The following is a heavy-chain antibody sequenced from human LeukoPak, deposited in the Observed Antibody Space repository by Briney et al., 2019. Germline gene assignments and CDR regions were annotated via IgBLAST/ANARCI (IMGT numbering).Heavy chain of an antibody. J-gene: IGHJ5*02. CDR1: GDSISSGAYS. Sequence: SQTLSLTCVVSGDSISSGAYSWSWIRQPPGKGLEWIGYIFHTGSTFYDPSLKSRVTISVDNSRNQFSLRLTSVTAADTAVYYCARELWFANAPGSWLDPWGQGALVTVSS. D-gene: IGHD3-10*01. V-gene: IGHV4-30-2*01. CDR2: IFHTGST. CDR3: ARELWFANAPGSWLDP.